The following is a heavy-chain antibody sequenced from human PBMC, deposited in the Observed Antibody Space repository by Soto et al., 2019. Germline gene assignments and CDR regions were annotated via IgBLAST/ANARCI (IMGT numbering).Heavy chain of an antibody. CDR1: GYTFTSYG. CDR2: ISAYNGNT. J-gene: IGHJ4*02. Sequence: ASVKVSCKASGYTFTSYGISWVRQAPGQGLEWMGWISAYNGNTNYAQKLQGRVTMTTDTSTSTAYMELRSLRSDDTAVYYCAGDRDYDSSGYLPCWGQGTLVTVS. D-gene: IGHD3-22*01. V-gene: IGHV1-18*04. CDR3: AGDRDYDSSGYLPC.